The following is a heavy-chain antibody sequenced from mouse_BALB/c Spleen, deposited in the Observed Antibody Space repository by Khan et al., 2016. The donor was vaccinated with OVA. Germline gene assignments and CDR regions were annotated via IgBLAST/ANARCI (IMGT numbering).Heavy chain of an antibody. CDR1: GYTFTSYW. CDR3: ARDRIDY. V-gene: IGHV1-7*01. CDR2: INPSSGYT. Sequence: VQLQESGAELAKPGASVKMSYKASGYTFTSYWMHWVKQRPGQGLEWIGYINPSSGYTEYNQNFKDKATLTADKSSSTAYMQLSSLTSEDSAVYYCARDRIDYWGQGTTLTVSS. J-gene: IGHJ2*01.